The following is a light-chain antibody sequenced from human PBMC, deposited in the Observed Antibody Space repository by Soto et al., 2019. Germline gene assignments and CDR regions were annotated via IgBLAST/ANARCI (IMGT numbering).Light chain of an antibody. CDR3: QQYNSYSWT. V-gene: IGKV3-15*01. Sequence: EIVITQSPATLSLSPGERATLSCRASQTIDNTLAWYQRKPGQAPRLPIYDASTRATGVPARFSGSGSGTDFTLTISSLQSEDFATYYCQQYNSYSWTFGQGTKVDIK. CDR1: QTIDNT. CDR2: DAS. J-gene: IGKJ1*01.